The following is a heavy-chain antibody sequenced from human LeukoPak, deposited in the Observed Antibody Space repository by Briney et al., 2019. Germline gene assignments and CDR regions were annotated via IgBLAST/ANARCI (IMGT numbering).Heavy chain of an antibody. CDR3: TRDTYPTDDSSGYLDY. Sequence: ASVKVSCKASGYIFTSYAMHWVRQAPGQGLEWMGIINPSGGSTSYAQKFQGRVTMTRDTSTSTVYMELSSLRSEDTAVYYCTRDTYPTDDSSGYLDYWGQGTLVTVSS. CDR1: GYIFTSYA. D-gene: IGHD3-22*01. CDR2: INPSGGST. J-gene: IGHJ4*02. V-gene: IGHV1-46*01.